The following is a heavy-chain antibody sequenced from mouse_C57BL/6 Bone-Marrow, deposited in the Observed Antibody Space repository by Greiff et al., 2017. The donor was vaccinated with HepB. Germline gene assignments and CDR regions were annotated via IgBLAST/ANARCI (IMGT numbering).Heavy chain of an antibody. Sequence: EVQGVESGGGLVQPGGSLKLSCVASGFTFSNYWMNWVRQSPEKGLEWVAQIRLKSDNYATHYAESVKGRFTISRDDSKSSVYLQMNNLRAEDTGIYYCTGENGSRWYFDVWGTGTTVTVSS. J-gene: IGHJ1*03. V-gene: IGHV6-3*01. CDR2: IRLKSDNYAT. CDR3: TGENGSRWYFDV. D-gene: IGHD1-1*01. CDR1: GFTFSNYW.